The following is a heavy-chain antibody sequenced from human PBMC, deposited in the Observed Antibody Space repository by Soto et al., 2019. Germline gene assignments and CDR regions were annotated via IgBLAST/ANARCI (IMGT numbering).Heavy chain of an antibody. CDR2: ISSNSAYI. V-gene: IGHV3-21*01. CDR3: TRDASRDSSARGWFDP. D-gene: IGHD6-13*01. Sequence: GGPLRLSWAASGFTFRSFTMNWVRQAPGKGLEWVSTISSNSAYIYYTDALRGRFTISRDNAKNSLHLQVNSLRAEDTAVYYCTRDASRDSSARGWFDPWGPGTLVTVS. CDR1: GFTFRSFT. J-gene: IGHJ5*02.